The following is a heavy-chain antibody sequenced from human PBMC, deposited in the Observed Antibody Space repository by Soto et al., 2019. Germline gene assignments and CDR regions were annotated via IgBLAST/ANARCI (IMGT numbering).Heavy chain of an antibody. D-gene: IGHD2-2*01. CDR1: GGSFSGYY. CDR2: INHSGST. J-gene: IGHJ5*02. V-gene: IGHV4-34*01. CDR3: ENGAFSPMAVVPAAMNWFEP. Sequence: PSETLSLTCAVYGGSFSGYYWSWIRQPPGKGLEWMGEINHSGSTNYNPSLKSRVTISVDTSKNQFSLKLSSVTAADTAVYYCENGAFSPMAVVPAAMNWFEPCGQGTPVSVSS.